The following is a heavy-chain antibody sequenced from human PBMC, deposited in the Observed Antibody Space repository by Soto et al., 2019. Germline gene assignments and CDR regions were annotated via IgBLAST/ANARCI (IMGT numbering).Heavy chain of an antibody. CDR3: ARVPGPEKRTYYDFWSGYATDAFDI. J-gene: IGHJ3*02. D-gene: IGHD3-3*01. CDR2: IYYSGST. Sequence: SETLSLTCTVNGGSISSCYWSWMRQPPGKGLEWIGYIYYSGSTNYNPSLKSRVTISVDTSKNQFSLKLSSVTAADTAVYYCARVPGPEKRTYYDFWSGYATDAFDIWGQGTMVT. CDR1: GGSISSCY. V-gene: IGHV4-59*01.